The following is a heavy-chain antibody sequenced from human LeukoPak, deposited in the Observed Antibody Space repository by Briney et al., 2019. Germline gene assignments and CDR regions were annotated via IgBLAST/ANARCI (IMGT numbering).Heavy chain of an antibody. D-gene: IGHD2-21*02. V-gene: IGHV3-74*03. CDR1: GFTLSNYW. CDR2: GEGDGSTS. CDR3: TKSDHFDY. J-gene: IGHJ4*02. Sequence: GGSLRLSCAASGFTLSNYWMHWVRQAPGKGLVWVSRGEGDGSTSTYADSVKGRFTISRDNAKNTLYLQMNSLRAEDPAMYYCTKSDHFDYWGQGTLVTVSS.